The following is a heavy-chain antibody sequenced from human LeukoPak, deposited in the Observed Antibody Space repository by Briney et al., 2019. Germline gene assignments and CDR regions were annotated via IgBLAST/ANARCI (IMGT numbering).Heavy chain of an antibody. Sequence: PGGSLRLSCAASGFTFSDYGMVWVRQAPGKGLEWVSLITWDGGSTYYADSVKGRFTISRDNSKNSLYLQMNSLRTEDTALYYCAKVYGSGSYYSLDYWGQGTLVTVSS. CDR3: AKVYGSGSYYSLDY. CDR1: GFTFSDYG. V-gene: IGHV3-43*01. J-gene: IGHJ4*02. D-gene: IGHD3-10*01. CDR2: ITWDGGST.